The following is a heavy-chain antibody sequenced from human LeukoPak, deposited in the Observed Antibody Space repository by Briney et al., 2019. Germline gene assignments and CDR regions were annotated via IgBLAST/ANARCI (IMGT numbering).Heavy chain of an antibody. Sequence: SETLSLTCTVSGGSISSYYWSWIRQPPGRGLEWIGYIYYSGSTNYNPSLKSRVTISVDTSKNQFSLRLSSVTAADTAVYYCARNQGVVAWRAYMDVWSEGTTVTVSS. V-gene: IGHV4-59*01. CDR1: GGSISSYY. CDR3: ARNQGVVAWRAYMDV. CDR2: IYYSGST. D-gene: IGHD3-3*01. J-gene: IGHJ6*03.